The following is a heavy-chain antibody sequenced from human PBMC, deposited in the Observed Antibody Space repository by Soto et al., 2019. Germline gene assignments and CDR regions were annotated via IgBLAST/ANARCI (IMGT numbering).Heavy chain of an antibody. D-gene: IGHD2-21*02. J-gene: IGHJ4*02. CDR2: IYYSGRT. Sequence: SETLSLTCIVSGESISSSSYYWGWILQPPGKGLEWIGSIYYSGRTYYNPSFKSRVTISIDTSKNQFSLKLSSVTATDTAVYYCARQRTTVVTQAYFDHWGQGALVTVSS. CDR1: GESISSSSYY. V-gene: IGHV4-39*01. CDR3: ARQRTTVVTQAYFDH.